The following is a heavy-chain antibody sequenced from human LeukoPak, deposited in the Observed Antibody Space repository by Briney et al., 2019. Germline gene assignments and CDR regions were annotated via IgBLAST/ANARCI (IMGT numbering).Heavy chain of an antibody. CDR2: INPKSGGT. Sequence: ASVKVSYKASGYTFTGYYMHWVRQAPGQGLEWMGWINPKSGGTHYAQKFQGRVTMTRDTSINTAYMELTRLNSDDTAVYYCAKMGSSWLNWFDPWGQGTLVTVSS. D-gene: IGHD6-13*01. CDR3: AKMGSSWLNWFDP. CDR1: GYTFTGYY. J-gene: IGHJ5*02. V-gene: IGHV1-2*02.